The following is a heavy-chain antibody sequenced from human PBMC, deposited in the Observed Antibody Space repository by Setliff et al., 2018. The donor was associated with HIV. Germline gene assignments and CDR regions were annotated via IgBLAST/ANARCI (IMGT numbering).Heavy chain of an antibody. V-gene: IGHV3-74*01. CDR2: INGDGDTT. Sequence: GGSLRLSCVGSGFNIEEYAMAWVRQVPGKGLEWVSSINGDGDTTYYADSVKGRFTISRDNAQNTLYLQMNSLRAEDTAVYYCARAGSDYAYDIWGQGTKVTVSS. CDR1: GFNIEEYA. CDR3: ARAGSDYAYDI. J-gene: IGHJ3*02. D-gene: IGHD2-21*02.